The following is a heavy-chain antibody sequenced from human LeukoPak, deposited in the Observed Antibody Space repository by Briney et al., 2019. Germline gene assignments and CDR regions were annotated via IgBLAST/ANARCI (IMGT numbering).Heavy chain of an antibody. Sequence: SVKVSCKASGGTFSSYAISWVRQAPGQGLEWMGGIIPIFGTANYAQKVQGRVMITADESTSTAYMELSSLRSEDTAVYYCARVGDIVATKHNYYFDYWGQGTLVTVSS. CDR3: ARVGDIVATKHNYYFDY. V-gene: IGHV1-69*13. CDR1: GGTFSSYA. CDR2: IIPIFGTA. J-gene: IGHJ4*02. D-gene: IGHD5-12*01.